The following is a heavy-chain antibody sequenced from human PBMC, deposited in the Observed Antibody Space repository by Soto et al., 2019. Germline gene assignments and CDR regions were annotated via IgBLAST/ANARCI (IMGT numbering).Heavy chain of an antibody. CDR3: ARRYCSDSYCSYFDF. CDR2: INHSGTT. J-gene: IGHJ4*03. V-gene: IGHV4-34*01. CDR1: GGSVSGYF. Sequence: PSETLSLTCAVYGGSVSGYFWTWSRQPPGKGLERIGKINHSGTTSYSPSLDSRVTTSVDTSKNQFSLRLSSVTAADTAIYYCARRYCSDSYCSYFDFWGRGTLVTVSS. D-gene: IGHD2-15*01.